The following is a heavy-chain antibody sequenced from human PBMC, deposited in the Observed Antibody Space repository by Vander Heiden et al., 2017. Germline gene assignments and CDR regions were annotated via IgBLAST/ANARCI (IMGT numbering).Heavy chain of an antibody. CDR1: GGSFSGYY. J-gene: IGHJ2*01. CDR2: INHSGST. V-gene: IGHV4-34*01. CDR3: ARSGRGATLYWYFDL. D-gene: IGHD1-26*01. Sequence: QVQLKQWGAGLLKPSETLSLTCAVYGGSFSGYYWSWIRQPPGKGLEWIGEINHSGSTNYNPSLKSRVTISVDTSKNQFSLKLSSVTAADTAVYYCARSGRGATLYWYFDLWGRGTLVTVSS.